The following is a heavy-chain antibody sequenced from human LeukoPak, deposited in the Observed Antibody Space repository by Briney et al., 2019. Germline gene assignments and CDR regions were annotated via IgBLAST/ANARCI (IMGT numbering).Heavy chain of an antibody. D-gene: IGHD3-10*01. V-gene: IGHV4-61*02. CDR1: GDSISSGGYS. J-gene: IGHJ4*02. CDR3: ARDRSLETYYYGSGRLRLYYFDY. Sequence: SETLSLTCVVSGDSISSGGYSWNWIRQPPGKGLEWIGRIYTSGSTNYNPSLKSRVTMSVDASENQFSLKLTSVTAADTAVYYCARDRSLETYYYGSGRLRLYYFDYWGQGTLVTVSS. CDR2: IYTSGST.